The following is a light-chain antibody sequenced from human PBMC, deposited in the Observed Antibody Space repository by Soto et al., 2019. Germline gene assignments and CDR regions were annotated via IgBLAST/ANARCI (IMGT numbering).Light chain of an antibody. V-gene: IGLV2-14*03. CDR2: DVT. CDR1: SSDVGY. CDR3: TSYRSSTLFV. J-gene: IGLJ1*01. Sequence: QSALTQPASVSGSPGQSIAISCTGTSSDVGYVSWYQQHPGKAPKLMIYDVTNRPSGVSNRFSGSKSGNTASLTISGLQAEDEAEYYCTSYRSSTLFVFGTGTKLTVL.